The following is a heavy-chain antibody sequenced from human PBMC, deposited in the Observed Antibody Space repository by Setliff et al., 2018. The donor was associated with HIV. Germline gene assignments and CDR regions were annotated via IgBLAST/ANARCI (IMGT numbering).Heavy chain of an antibody. J-gene: IGHJ4*02. CDR1: GYSISSGYY. D-gene: IGHD2-2*03. Sequence: SETLSLTCAVSGYSISSGYYWGWIRQPPGEGLEWIGSIYRSGSTNYNPSLKSRVTMLVDTSENHFTLKLTSVTAADTAMYYCTTRGWIEGREVDYWGQGTLVTVSS. CDR2: IYRSGST. CDR3: TTRGWIEGREVDY. V-gene: IGHV4-38-2*01.